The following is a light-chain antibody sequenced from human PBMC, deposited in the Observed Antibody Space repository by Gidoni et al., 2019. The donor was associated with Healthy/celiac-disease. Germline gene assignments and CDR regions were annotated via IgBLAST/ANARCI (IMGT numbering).Light chain of an antibody. Sequence: DIQMTQSPPSLSASVGDRVTITCRASQSISSYLNWYQQKPGKAPKLLIYAASSLQSGVPSSFSGSGSGTDFTLTISSLQPEDFATYYCQQSYSTLWTFGQGTKVEIK. V-gene: IGKV1-39*01. J-gene: IGKJ1*01. CDR3: QQSYSTLWT. CDR1: QSISSY. CDR2: AAS.